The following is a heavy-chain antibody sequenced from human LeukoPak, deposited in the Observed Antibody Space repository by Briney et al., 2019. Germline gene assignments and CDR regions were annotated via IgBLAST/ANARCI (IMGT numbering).Heavy chain of an antibody. CDR1: GGSISSSSYY. J-gene: IGHJ5*02. D-gene: IGHD3-10*02. V-gene: IGHV4-39*07. Sequence: SETLSLTCTVSGGSISSSSYYWGWIRQPPGKGLEWIGSIYYSGSTYYNPSLKSRVTISVDTSKNQFSLKLSSVTAADTAVYYCAVGLFGWFDPWGQGTLVTVSS. CDR3: AVGLFGWFDP. CDR2: IYYSGST.